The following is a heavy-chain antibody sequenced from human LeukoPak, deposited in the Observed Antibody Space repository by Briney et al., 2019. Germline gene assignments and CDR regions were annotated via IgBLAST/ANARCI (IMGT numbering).Heavy chain of an antibody. Sequence: PGGSLRLSCAASGFTFSNYRMNWVHQAPGKGLEWVSYISSSSGTIYYADSVKGRFTISRDNAKNSLYLQMNSLRDEDTAVYYCARGNYSYYGLDVWGQGTTVTVSS. J-gene: IGHJ6*02. CDR2: ISSSSGTI. V-gene: IGHV3-48*02. CDR3: ARGNYSYYGLDV. CDR1: GFTFSNYR.